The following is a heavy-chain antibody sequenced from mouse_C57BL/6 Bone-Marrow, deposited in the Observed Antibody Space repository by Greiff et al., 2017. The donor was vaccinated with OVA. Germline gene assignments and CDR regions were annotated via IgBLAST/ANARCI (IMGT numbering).Heavy chain of an antibody. CDR3: AREVVGAMDY. CDR2: SRNKANDYTT. CDR1: GFTFSDFY. J-gene: IGHJ4*01. D-gene: IGHD1-1*01. V-gene: IGHV7-1*01. Sequence: EVKVVESGGGLVQSGRSLRLSCATSGFTFSDFYMEWVRQAPGKGLEWIAASRNKANDYTTEYSASVKGRFIVSRDTSQSILYLQMNALRAEDTAIYYCAREVVGAMDYWGQGTSVTVSS.